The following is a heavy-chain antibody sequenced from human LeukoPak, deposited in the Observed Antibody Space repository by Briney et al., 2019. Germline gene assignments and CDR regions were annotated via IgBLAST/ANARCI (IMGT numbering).Heavy chain of an antibody. J-gene: IGHJ3*02. Sequence: APVKVSCKASGGTFSSYAISWVRQAPGQGLEWMGGIIPIFGTANYAQKFQGRVTITADESTSTAYMELSSLRSEDTAVYYCARKTGDYDAFDIWGQGTMVTVSS. CDR1: GGTFSSYA. CDR3: ARKTGDYDAFDI. D-gene: IGHD7-27*01. CDR2: IIPIFGTA. V-gene: IGHV1-69*13.